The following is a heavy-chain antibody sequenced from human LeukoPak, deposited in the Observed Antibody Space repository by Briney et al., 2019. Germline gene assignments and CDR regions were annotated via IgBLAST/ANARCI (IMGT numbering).Heavy chain of an antibody. CDR2: ISSSSSTI. CDR3: ARQNYDILTGFDY. J-gene: IGHJ4*02. CDR1: GFTFSTYG. V-gene: IGHV3-48*01. D-gene: IGHD3-9*01. Sequence: GGSLRLSCAASGFTFSTYGMNWVRQAPGKGLEWVSYISSSSSTIYYADSVKGRFTISRDNAKNSLYLQMNSLRAEDTAVYYCARQNYDILTGFDYWGQGTLVTVSS.